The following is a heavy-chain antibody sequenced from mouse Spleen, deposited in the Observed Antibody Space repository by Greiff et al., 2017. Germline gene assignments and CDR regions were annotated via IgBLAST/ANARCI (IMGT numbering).Heavy chain of an antibody. Sequence: EVQRVESGGGLVKPGGSLKLSCAASGFTFSSYAMSWVRQSPEKRLEWVAEISSGGSYTYYPDTVTGRFTISRDNAKNTLYLEMSSLRSEDTAMYYCARDGIPFAYWGQGTLVTVSA. V-gene: IGHV5-9-4*01. CDR3: ARDGIPFAY. CDR1: GFTFSSYA. CDR2: ISSGGSYT. J-gene: IGHJ3*01.